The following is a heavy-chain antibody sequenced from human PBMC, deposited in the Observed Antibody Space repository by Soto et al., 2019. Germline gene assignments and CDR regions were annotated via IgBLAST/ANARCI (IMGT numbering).Heavy chain of an antibody. J-gene: IGHJ4*02. CDR2: IYRGGST. CDR1: GFTVSSNY. Sequence: EVQLVESGGGLVQPGGSLRLSCAASGFTVSSNYMSWVRQAPGKGLEWVSVIYRGGSTYYADSVKGRFTISRHNSKNTLYLQMNSLRAEDTAVYYCARVEVGRGRDQDYFDYWGQVTLVTVSS. D-gene: IGHD2-15*01. CDR3: ARVEVGRGRDQDYFDY. V-gene: IGHV3-53*04.